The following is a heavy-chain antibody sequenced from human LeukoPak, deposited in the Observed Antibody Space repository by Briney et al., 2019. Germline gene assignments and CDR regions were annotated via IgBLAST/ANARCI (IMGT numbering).Heavy chain of an antibody. Sequence: VASVTVSCKASGYTFTGYYMHWVRQAPGQGLEWMGWINPNSGGTNYAQKFQGRVTMTRDTSISTAYMELSRLRSDDTAVYYCARDRRDGYNFRFDPWGQGTLVTVSS. CDR3: ARDRRDGYNFRFDP. CDR1: GYTFTGYY. J-gene: IGHJ5*02. D-gene: IGHD5-24*01. CDR2: INPNSGGT. V-gene: IGHV1-2*02.